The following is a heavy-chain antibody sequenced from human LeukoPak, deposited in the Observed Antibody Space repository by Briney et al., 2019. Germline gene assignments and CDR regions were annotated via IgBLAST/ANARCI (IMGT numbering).Heavy chain of an antibody. CDR3: ARGGYCTGTNCRNWFDS. CDR2: FDPEDGET. J-gene: IGHJ5*01. Sequence: ASVKVSCKVSGYTLTELSMHWVRQAPGKGLEWMGGFDPEDGETIYAQKLQGRLTMTTDTSTSTANMELRSLRSDDTAVYYCARGGYCTGTNCRNWFDSWGQGTLVTVSS. CDR1: GYTLTELS. V-gene: IGHV1-24*01. D-gene: IGHD2-2*01.